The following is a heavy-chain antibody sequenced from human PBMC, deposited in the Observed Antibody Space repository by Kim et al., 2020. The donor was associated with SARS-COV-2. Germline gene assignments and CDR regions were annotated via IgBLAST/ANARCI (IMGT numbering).Heavy chain of an antibody. CDR1: GFTFSSYA. J-gene: IGHJ4*02. CDR2: IGASGGST. CDR3: PEVQGSNSWYGDY. D-gene: IGHD6-13*01. Sequence: GGSLRLSCTASGFTFSSYAMSWVRQAPGKGLEWVSAIGASGGSTYYADSVRGRFTISRNTSKNTLYLKMNSRTAEDTAVYYCPEVQGSNSWYGDYWGQGTLVTVSS. V-gene: IGHV3-23*01.